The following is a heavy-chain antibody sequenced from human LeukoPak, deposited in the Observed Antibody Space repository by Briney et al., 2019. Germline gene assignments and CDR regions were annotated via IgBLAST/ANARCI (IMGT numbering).Heavy chain of an antibody. D-gene: IGHD3-3*01. J-gene: IGHJ4*02. V-gene: IGHV3-7*01. CDR2: IKQDGSEK. Sequence: GGSLRLSCAASGFTFSSYWMSWVRQAPGKGLEWVSNIKQDGSEKGYVDSVKGRFTISRDNAKNSLYLQMNSLRAEDAAVYYCARVGDDFWSGYSTRFDYWGQGTLVTVSS. CDR3: ARVGDDFWSGYSTRFDY. CDR1: GFTFSSYW.